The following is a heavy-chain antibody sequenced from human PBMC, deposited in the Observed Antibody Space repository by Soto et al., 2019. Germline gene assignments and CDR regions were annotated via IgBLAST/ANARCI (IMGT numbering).Heavy chain of an antibody. V-gene: IGHV4-4*02. Sequence: QVQLQESGPRLVKPSGTLSLTCAVYGGSLSSCNWWSWVRQPPGKGLEWIGEIYRYGSTSYTPSLKGRVTIAVDKSKNQISLKMTSLTAADTAVYFCSGGGRPGQIDWFDPWGQGILVTVSS. CDR1: GGSLSSCNW. J-gene: IGHJ5*02. CDR2: IYRYGST. D-gene: IGHD2-21*01. CDR3: SGGGRPGQIDWFDP.